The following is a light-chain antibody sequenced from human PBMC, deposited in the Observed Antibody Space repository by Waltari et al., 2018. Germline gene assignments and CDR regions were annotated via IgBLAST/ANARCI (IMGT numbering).Light chain of an antibody. CDR2: YDS. CDR3: QVWDDTTNSGV. J-gene: IGLJ3*02. Sequence: YVVTQPPSVSVAPGKTATLTCGGENIESKSVTRYQQKPGQAPVLVIFYDSDRPSGIPERFSGSNSGNTATLTISWVEAGDEADYHCQVWDDTTNSGVFGGGTRLTVL. V-gene: IGLV3-21*04. CDR1: NIESKS.